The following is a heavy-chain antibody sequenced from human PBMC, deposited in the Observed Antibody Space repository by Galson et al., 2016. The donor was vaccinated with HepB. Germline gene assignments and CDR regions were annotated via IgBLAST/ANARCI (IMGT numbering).Heavy chain of an antibody. CDR1: GFSFSTFA. CDR3: AKDHTGSTVGWSDGMDV. J-gene: IGHJ6*02. Sequence: SLRLSCAASGFSFSTFAMSWVRQAPGKGLEWISGITGTGGGTYYAAPVKGRFTISRDTSKNTLFLQLSSLRVEDTAVYYCAKDHTGSTVGWSDGMDVWGQGTRVTVSS. CDR2: ITGTGGGT. V-gene: IGHV3-23*01. D-gene: IGHD1-7*01.